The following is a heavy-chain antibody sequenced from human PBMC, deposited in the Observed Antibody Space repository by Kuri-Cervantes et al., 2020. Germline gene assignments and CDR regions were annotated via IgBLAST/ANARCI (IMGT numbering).Heavy chain of an antibody. CDR1: GGSISSGGYS. J-gene: IGHJ4*02. D-gene: IGHD3-10*01. Sequence: SQTLSLTCAVSGGSISSGGYSWSWIRQPPGKGLEWIGYIYHSGGTYYNPSLKSRVTISVDTSKDQFSLKLSSVTAADTAVYYCASQDYYGSGFDYWGQGTLVTVSS. V-gene: IGHV4-30-2*03. CDR2: IYHSGGT. CDR3: ASQDYYGSGFDY.